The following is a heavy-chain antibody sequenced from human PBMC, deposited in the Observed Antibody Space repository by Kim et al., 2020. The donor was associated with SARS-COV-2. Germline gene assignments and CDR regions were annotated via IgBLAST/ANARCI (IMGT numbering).Heavy chain of an antibody. CDR1: GFTFSSYG. CDR3: AREMLAAAGTGGMDV. CDR2: ISYDGSNK. Sequence: GGSLRLSCAASGFTFSSYGMHWVRQAPGKGLEWVAVISYDGSNKYYADSVKGRFTISRDNSKNTLYLQMNSLRAEDTAVYYCAREMLAAAGTGGMDVWGQGTTVTVSS. D-gene: IGHD6-13*01. V-gene: IGHV3-33*05. J-gene: IGHJ6*02.